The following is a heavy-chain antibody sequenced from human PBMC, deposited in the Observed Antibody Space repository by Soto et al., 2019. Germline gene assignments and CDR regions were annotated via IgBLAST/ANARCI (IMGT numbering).Heavy chain of an antibody. J-gene: IGHJ6*02. Sequence: VQLVQSGAEVKNPGASVKVSCKASGYTLTIYGPGWARQAPGQGLEWMGWINTYNGNTNYAQNVQGRVTLTTDTSTSTAYMELRSLRSNDTAIYYCAMVDVYVTPSPQDVWGQGTTVIVSS. CDR1: GYTLTIYG. CDR3: AMVDVYVTPSPQDV. D-gene: IGHD3-16*01. V-gene: IGHV1-18*01. CDR2: INTYNGNT.